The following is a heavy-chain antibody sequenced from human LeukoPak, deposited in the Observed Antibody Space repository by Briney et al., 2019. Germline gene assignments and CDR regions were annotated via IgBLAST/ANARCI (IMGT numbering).Heavy chain of an antibody. CDR2: IKTGGSSA. Sequence: GGSLRLSCAASGFTFSSRWMHWVRQAPGKGLEWVSRIKTGGSSADYADSVRGRFTISRDNAKNTLYLQMNSLRVEDTAVYYCARDHSPGWFGPWGQGTLVT. CDR1: GFTFSSRW. CDR3: ARDHSPGWFGP. J-gene: IGHJ5*02. V-gene: IGHV3-74*01. D-gene: IGHD4-11*01.